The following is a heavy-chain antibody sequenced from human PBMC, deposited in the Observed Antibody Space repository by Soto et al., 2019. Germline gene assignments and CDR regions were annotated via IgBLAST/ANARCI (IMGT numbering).Heavy chain of an antibody. J-gene: IGHJ4*02. Sequence: QVQLVQSGAELKKPGSSVKVSCKASGDTFSGYPINWVRQAPGEGLEWMGRIIPVFGTTNDAQRFEGRVTFTADDSTNTAYMELRGLLSEDTAVYYCARDGGFGELKYWGPGTLVTVS. D-gene: IGHD3-10*01. CDR2: IIPVFGTT. V-gene: IGHV1-69*18. CDR3: ARDGGFGELKY. CDR1: GDTFSGYP.